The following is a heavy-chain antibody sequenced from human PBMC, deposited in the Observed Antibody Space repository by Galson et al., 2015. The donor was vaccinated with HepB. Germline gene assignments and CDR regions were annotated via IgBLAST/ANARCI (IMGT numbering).Heavy chain of an antibody. V-gene: IGHV3-73*01. Sequence: SLRLSCAASGFTFSDSAMHWVRQTSGKGLEWVGRIRSKANSYATAYAASVTGRFTISRDDSKNTAYLQMKSLKTEDTAVYFCTREKYYDFWSVYSGMDVWGQGTTVTVSS. CDR1: GFTFSDSA. D-gene: IGHD3-3*01. J-gene: IGHJ6*02. CDR3: TREKYYDFWSVYSGMDV. CDR2: IRSKANSYAT.